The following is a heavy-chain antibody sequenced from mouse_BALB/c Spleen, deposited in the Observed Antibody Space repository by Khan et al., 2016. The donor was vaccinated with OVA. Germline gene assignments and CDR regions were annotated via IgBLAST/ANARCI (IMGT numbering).Heavy chain of an antibody. J-gene: IGHJ3*01. V-gene: IGHV5-9-3*01. D-gene: IGHD2-1*01. CDR3: ASSPSGNFAY. Sequence: EVQGVESGGGLVKPGGSLKLSCAASGFTFSTYAMSWVRQTPEKRLVWFATISSDGDYTYYPDTVTGRFTISRDNAKNTMYLQMSSLRSEDTAMDYCASSPSGNFAYWGQGTLVTVSA. CDR2: ISSDGDYT. CDR1: GFTFSTYA.